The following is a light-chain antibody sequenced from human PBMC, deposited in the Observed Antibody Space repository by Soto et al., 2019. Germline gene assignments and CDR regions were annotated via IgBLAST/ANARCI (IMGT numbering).Light chain of an antibody. V-gene: IGKV1-5*01. J-gene: IGKJ1*01. CDR1: QTISVS. CDR2: DAS. Sequence: IQMTQSPSTLSASVGDTVTITCRASQTISVSLAWYRQKPGKAPNLLIYDASTLQEGDPSRFSVSRTGTEFTRTLTRLQPDNFATYFCQQYDKYSTFGHGTKVDVK. CDR3: QQYDKYST.